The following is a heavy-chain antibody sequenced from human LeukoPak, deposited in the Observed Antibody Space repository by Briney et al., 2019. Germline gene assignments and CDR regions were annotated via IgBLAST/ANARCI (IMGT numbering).Heavy chain of an antibody. V-gene: IGHV4-4*07. CDR3: ARCGDDIDYYYYMDV. CDR2: IYTSGST. CDR1: GGSISSYY. D-gene: IGHD3-9*01. Sequence: SETLSLTCTVSGGSISSYYWSWIRQPAGKGLEWIGRIYTSGSTNYNPSLKSRVTMSVDTSKNQFSLKLSSVTAADTAVYYCARCGDDIDYYYYMDVWGQGTTVTVSS. J-gene: IGHJ6*03.